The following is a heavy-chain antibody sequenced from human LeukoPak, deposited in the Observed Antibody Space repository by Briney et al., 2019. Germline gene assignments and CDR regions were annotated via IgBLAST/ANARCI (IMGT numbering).Heavy chain of an antibody. CDR3: AKDQSREQLVPNDAFDI. CDR1: GFTFSSYG. CDR2: IRYDGSNK. J-gene: IGHJ3*02. V-gene: IGHV3-30*02. D-gene: IGHD6-13*01. Sequence: WGSLRLSCAASGFTFSSYGMHWVRQAPGKGLEWVAFIRYDGSNKYYADSVKGRFTISRDNSKNTLYLQMNSLRAEDTAVYYCAKDQSREQLVPNDAFDIWGQGTRVTVSS.